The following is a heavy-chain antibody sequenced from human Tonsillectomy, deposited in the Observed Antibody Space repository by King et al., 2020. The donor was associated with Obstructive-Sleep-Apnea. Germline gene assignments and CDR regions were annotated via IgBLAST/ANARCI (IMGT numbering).Heavy chain of an antibody. CDR1: GFTFSSYA. CDR3: ARDSGHIVVVVAASNWFDP. D-gene: IGHD2-15*01. V-gene: IGHV3-30*04. Sequence: VQLVESGGGVVQPGRSLRLSCAASGFTFSSYAMHLVRQAPGKGLEWVAGISYDGSNKYYADSVKGRFTISRDNSKNTLYLQMNSLRAEDTAVYYCARDSGHIVVVVAASNWFDPWGQGTLVTVSS. J-gene: IGHJ5*02. CDR2: ISYDGSNK.